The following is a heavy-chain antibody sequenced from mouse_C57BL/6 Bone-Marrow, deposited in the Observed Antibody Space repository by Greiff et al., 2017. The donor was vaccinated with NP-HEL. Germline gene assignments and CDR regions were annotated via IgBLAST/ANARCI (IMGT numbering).Heavy chain of an antibody. CDR2: ISYSGST. V-gene: IGHV3-8*01. CDR3: ARLITTVVDPYYFDY. D-gene: IGHD1-1*01. Sequence: DVQLQESGPGLAKPSQTLSLTCSVTGYSITSDYWNWIRKFPGNKLEYMGYISYSGSTYYNPSLISRISITRDTSKNQYYLQLNSVTTEDTATYYCARLITTVVDPYYFDYWGQGTTLTVSS. J-gene: IGHJ2*01. CDR1: GYSITSDY.